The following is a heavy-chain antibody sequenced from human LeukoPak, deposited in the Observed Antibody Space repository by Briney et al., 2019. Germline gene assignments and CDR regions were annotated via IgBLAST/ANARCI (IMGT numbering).Heavy chain of an antibody. J-gene: IGHJ4*02. D-gene: IGHD3-10*01. V-gene: IGHV3-23*01. CDR2: ISGSGGTT. Sequence: GASLRLSCAASGFTFDNHPMSWVRQAPGKGLEGVSYISGSGGTTYYAGSVKGRFTISRDNAKNMVYVKMNSLRADDTAVYYCARGGPTSHCDYWGQGTLVTVSS. CDR1: GFTFDNHP. CDR3: ARGGPTSHCDY.